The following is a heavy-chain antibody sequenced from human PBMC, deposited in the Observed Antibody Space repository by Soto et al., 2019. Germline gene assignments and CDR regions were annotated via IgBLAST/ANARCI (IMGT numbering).Heavy chain of an antibody. CDR3: VGSQYYFDY. Sequence: QVQLVESGGGVVQPGRSLRLSCAASGFPFTTYGMHWVREGPGKGLEWVAVISYDGSNTYYADSVKGRFTISRDNSKNTLYLQMNILRPEDTALYYCVGSQYYFDYRGQGTLVTVSS. V-gene: IGHV3-30*03. J-gene: IGHJ4*02. CDR2: ISYDGSNT. CDR1: GFPFTTYG. D-gene: IGHD1-26*01.